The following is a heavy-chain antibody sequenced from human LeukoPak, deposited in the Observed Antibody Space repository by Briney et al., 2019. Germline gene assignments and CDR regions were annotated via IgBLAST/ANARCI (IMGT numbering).Heavy chain of an antibody. J-gene: IGHJ3*02. Sequence: ASVKVSCKASGYSFTSYDINWVRQATGQGLEWVGWISRNSGSTDYAHYVQGRVTMTRNTSISTAYLELSSLRAEDTAVYYCAKTRGGPPSCCAFDIWGKGTTVTVSS. CDR2: ISRNSGST. CDR1: GYSFTSYD. CDR3: AKTRGGPPSCCAFDI. V-gene: IGHV1-8*01. D-gene: IGHD2-2*01.